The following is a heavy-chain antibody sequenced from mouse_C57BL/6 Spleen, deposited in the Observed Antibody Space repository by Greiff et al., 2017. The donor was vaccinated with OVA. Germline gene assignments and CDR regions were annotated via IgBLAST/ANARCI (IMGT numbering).Heavy chain of an antibody. Sequence: QVQLQQPGAELVMPGASVKLSCKASGYTFTSYWMHWVKQRPGQGLEWIGEIDPSDSYTNYNQKFKGKSTLTVDKSSSTAYMPLSSLTSDDSAVYYCARGHYSNYLYAMDYWGQGTSVTVSS. J-gene: IGHJ4*01. D-gene: IGHD2-5*01. CDR3: ARGHYSNYLYAMDY. CDR1: GYTFTSYW. V-gene: IGHV1-69*01. CDR2: IDPSDSYT.